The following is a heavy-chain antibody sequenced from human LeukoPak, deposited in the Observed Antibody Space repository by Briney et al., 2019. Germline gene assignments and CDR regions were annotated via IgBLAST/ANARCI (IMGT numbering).Heavy chain of an antibody. V-gene: IGHV4-39*07. CDR2: IYYSGST. CDR1: GGSISSSNYY. D-gene: IGHD3-16*01. J-gene: IGHJ4*02. CDR3: ARDRALGSGKYYFDY. Sequence: SETLSLTCTVSGGSISSSNYYWGWIRQPPGKGLEWIASIYYSGSTYYNPSLKSRVTISVDTAKNQFSLKLSSVTAADTAVYYCARDRALGSGKYYFDYWGQGTLVTVSA.